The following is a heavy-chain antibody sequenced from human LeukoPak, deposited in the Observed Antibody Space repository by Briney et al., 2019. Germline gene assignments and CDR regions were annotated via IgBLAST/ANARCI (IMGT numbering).Heavy chain of an antibody. CDR2: ISGSSTAR. V-gene: IGHV3-48*01. D-gene: IGHD3-3*01. CDR3: ASVWGGYYPDF. CDR1: GFTFSSFT. J-gene: IGHJ4*02. Sequence: GGSLRLSCVASGFTFSSFTMNWVRQAPGKGLEWVSYISGSSTARYYADSVKGRFTISRDNARNSLYLQMNSLRAEDTAMYYCASVWGGYYPDFWGQGTMVTVSS.